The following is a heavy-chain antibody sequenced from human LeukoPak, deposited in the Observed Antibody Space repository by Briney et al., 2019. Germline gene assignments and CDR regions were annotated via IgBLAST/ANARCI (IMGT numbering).Heavy chain of an antibody. V-gene: IGHV4-59*10. CDR2: IYTSGST. J-gene: IGHJ3*02. Sequence: PSETLSLTCAVYGGSFSSYYWSWIRQPAGKGLEWIGRIYTSGSTNYNPSLKSRVTMSVDTSKNQFSLKLSSVTAADTAVYYCASSISSSSAFDIWGQGTMVTVSS. D-gene: IGHD6-6*01. CDR1: GGSFSSYY. CDR3: ASSISSSSAFDI.